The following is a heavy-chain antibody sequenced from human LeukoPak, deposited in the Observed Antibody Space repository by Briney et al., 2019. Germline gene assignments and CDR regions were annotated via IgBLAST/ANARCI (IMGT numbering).Heavy chain of an antibody. CDR3: AILPARDTYYYDTIGYYRPGVT. CDR1: GGSISSSHYY. Sequence: SETLSLTCNVFGGSISSSHYYWGWIRQPPGKGLEWIGSICYSGSTYYNPSLRTRVTFSVDTSKNQFSLKLSSVTAADTAVYYCAILPARDTYYYDTIGYYRPGVTWGQGTLVTVSS. V-gene: IGHV4-39*07. D-gene: IGHD3-22*01. CDR2: ICYSGST. J-gene: IGHJ5*02.